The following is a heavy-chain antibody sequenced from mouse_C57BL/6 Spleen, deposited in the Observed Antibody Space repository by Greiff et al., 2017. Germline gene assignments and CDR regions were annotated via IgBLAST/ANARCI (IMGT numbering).Heavy chain of an antibody. CDR1: GFTFSSYA. D-gene: IGHD1-1*01. Sequence: EVKLMESGGGLVKPGGSLKLSCAASGFTFSSYAMSWVRQTPEKRLEWVATISDGGSYTYYPDNVKGRFTISRDNAKNNLYLQMSHLKSEDTAMYYWASGCDYGSSDKWYFDVWGTGTTVTVSS. J-gene: IGHJ1*03. V-gene: IGHV5-4*03. CDR3: ASGCDYGSSDKWYFDV. CDR2: ISDGGSYT.